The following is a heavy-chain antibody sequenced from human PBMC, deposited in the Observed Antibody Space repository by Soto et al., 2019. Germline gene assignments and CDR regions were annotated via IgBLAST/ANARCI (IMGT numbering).Heavy chain of an antibody. CDR1: GYTFTSYH. CDR2: MNPNSGNA. Sequence: ASVKVSCKASGYTFTSYHINWVRQATGQGLEWMGWMNPNSGNAGYAQKFQGRVTMTRNTSISTAYMELSSLRSEDTAVYYCARTTHYYYYMDVWGKGTTVTVSS. CDR3: ARTTHYYYYMDV. V-gene: IGHV1-8*01. J-gene: IGHJ6*03. D-gene: IGHD4-17*01.